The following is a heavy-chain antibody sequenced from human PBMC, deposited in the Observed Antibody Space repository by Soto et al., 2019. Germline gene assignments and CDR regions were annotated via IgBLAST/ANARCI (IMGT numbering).Heavy chain of an antibody. D-gene: IGHD1-26*01. CDR2: ISGSGGST. CDR3: AKIGVSGSYSPFDY. CDR1: GFTFSSYA. V-gene: IGHV3-23*01. Sequence: GGSLRLSCAASGFTFSSYAMSWVRQAPGKGLEWVSAISGSGGSTYYPDSVKGRFTISRDNSKNTLYLQMNSLRAEDTAVYYCAKIGVSGSYSPFDYWGQGTLVTVSS. J-gene: IGHJ4*02.